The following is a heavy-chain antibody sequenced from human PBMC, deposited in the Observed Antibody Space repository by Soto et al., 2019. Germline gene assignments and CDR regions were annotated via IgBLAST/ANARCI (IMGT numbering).Heavy chain of an antibody. J-gene: IGHJ5*02. Sequence: ASVKVSCKASGYTFTSYAMHWVRQAPGQRLEWMGWINAGNGNTKYSQKFQGRVTITRDTSASTAYMELSSLRSEDTAVYYCARALGYCSSTRCYVWRNFGWFDPWGQGTLVTVSS. D-gene: IGHD2-2*01. CDR1: GYTFTSYA. V-gene: IGHV1-3*01. CDR2: INAGNGNT. CDR3: ARALGYCSSTRCYVWRNFGWFDP.